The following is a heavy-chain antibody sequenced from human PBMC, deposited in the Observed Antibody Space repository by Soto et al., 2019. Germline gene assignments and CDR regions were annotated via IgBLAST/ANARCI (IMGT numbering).Heavy chain of an antibody. CDR1: GGTFISYA. CDR3: ARDRGAVAGSLYYYYYGMDV. D-gene: IGHD6-19*01. J-gene: IGHJ6*02. Sequence: ASVKVSCKASGGTFISYAISWVRQAPGQGLEWMGGIIPIFGTANYAQKFQGRVTITADESTSTAYMELSSLRSEDTAVYYCARDRGAVAGSLYYYYYGMDVWGQGTTVTVSS. V-gene: IGHV1-69*13. CDR2: IIPIFGTA.